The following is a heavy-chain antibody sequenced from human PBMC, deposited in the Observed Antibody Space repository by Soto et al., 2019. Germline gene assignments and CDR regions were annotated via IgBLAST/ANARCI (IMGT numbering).Heavy chain of an antibody. CDR3: AHRPGGSSTYYFDY. Sequence: QITLKESGPTLVKPTQTLTLTCTFSGFSLSTSGVSVGWIRQPPGKALEWLALIYWDDDKRYSPALKSRLTTTNDTSTTPVVLTMTTMPPVDIATYSCAHRPGGSSTYYFDYWGQGTLVTVSS. J-gene: IGHJ4*02. CDR1: GFSLSTSGVS. CDR2: IYWDDDK. D-gene: IGHD6-6*01. V-gene: IGHV2-5*02.